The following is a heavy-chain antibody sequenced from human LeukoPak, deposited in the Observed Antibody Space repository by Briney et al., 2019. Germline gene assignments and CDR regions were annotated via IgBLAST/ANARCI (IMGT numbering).Heavy chain of an antibody. D-gene: IGHD4-17*01. CDR2: IYYSGTT. Sequence: NPSETLSLTCTVSGGSISTYYWSWIRQTPGKGLEWIGHIYYSGTTNYNPSLKSRVTISVDTSKNEFSLKLNSVTAADTAVYYCARVYNREGWRIRYYLDYWGQGTLVTVSS. CDR1: GGSISTYY. J-gene: IGHJ4*02. V-gene: IGHV4-59*01. CDR3: ARVYNREGWRIRYYLDY.